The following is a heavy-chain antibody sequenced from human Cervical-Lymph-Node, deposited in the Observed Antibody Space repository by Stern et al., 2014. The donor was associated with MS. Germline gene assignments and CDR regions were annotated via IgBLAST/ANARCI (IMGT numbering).Heavy chain of an antibody. V-gene: IGHV1-2*02. CDR2: INPNSGDT. CDR3: ARDLGRGVVGH. CDR1: GYNFAAYY. D-gene: IGHD3-10*01. J-gene: IGHJ4*02. Sequence: VQLVESGAEVKKPGASVRVSCKPSGYNFAAYYVHWVRQAPGQGLEWMGWINPNSGDTDYAQKFQGRVTVTRDTSITTAYLDLTRLTSDDTAVYLCARDLGRGVVGHWGRGTLVTVSS.